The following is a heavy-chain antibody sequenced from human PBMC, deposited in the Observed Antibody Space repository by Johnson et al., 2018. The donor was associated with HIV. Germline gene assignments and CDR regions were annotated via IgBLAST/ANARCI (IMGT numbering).Heavy chain of an antibody. CDR1: GFTFSDAW. D-gene: IGHD3-3*01. CDR2: IKSKPDGGTI. V-gene: IGHV3-15*01. Sequence: VQLVESGGGLVKSGGSLRLSCAASGFTFSDAWMSWVRQVPGKGLEWVGRIKSKPDGGTIDYAAPVKGRFTISRDDSKSIAYLQMNSLKTEDTAVYYCTTVHSHYELWSGYSKDTFDIWGQGTMVTVSS. CDR3: TTVHSHYELWSGYSKDTFDI. J-gene: IGHJ3*02.